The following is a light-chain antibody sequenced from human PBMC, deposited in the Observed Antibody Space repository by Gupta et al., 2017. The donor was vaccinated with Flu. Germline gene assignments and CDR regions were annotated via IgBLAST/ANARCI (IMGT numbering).Light chain of an antibody. CDR2: GAS. Sequence: GPLSLSPGERATLSGWASQSVRSRYLAWYQQKPGQAPRLLIYGASNRATGISDRFSGSGSGTDFTLTISRLEPEDFAVYYCQQYGGSPSSFGPGTKVHIK. J-gene: IGKJ3*01. CDR1: QSVRSRY. CDR3: QQYGGSPSS. V-gene: IGKV3-20*01.